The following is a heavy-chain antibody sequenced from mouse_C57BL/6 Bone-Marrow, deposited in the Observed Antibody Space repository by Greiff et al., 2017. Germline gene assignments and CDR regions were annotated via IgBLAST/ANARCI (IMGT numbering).Heavy chain of an antibody. D-gene: IGHD2-4*01. Sequence: QVQLQQSGAELVRPGTSVKVSCKAYGYAFTNYLIEWVKQRPGEGLEWIGVINPGSGGTNYNEKFEGKATLTADKSTSTAYMQLSSLTSEDSAVYFCARVIYYEYDYLYYWGQGTTLTVSS. CDR2: INPGSGGT. V-gene: IGHV1-54*01. CDR1: GYAFTNYL. J-gene: IGHJ2*01. CDR3: ARVIYYEYDYLYY.